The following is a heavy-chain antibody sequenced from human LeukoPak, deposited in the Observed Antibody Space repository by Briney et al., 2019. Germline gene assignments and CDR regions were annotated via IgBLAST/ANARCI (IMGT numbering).Heavy chain of an antibody. CDR3: ASDRYHSSSSYFDY. CDR1: GFTVSGNY. D-gene: IGHD6-6*01. V-gene: IGHV3-66*01. CDR2: IYSGGST. Sequence: GESLKISFAPPGFTVSGNYMTWVRQAPGKGLEWVSVIYSGGSTYYADSVKGRFTISRDTSKNTLYLQMNRLRAEDTAVYYCASDRYHSSSSYFDYWGQGTLVTVSS. J-gene: IGHJ4*02.